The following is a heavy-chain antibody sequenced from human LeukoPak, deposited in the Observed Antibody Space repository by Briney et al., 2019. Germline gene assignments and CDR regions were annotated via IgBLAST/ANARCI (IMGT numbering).Heavy chain of an antibody. V-gene: IGHV3-30*18. D-gene: IGHD1-26*01. J-gene: IGHJ4*02. CDR2: ISNDGSDK. CDR3: AKEEVGATGTDY. Sequence: PGRSLRLSCAASGFTFSSYGMHWVRQAPGKGLEWVAVISNDGSDKYYADSVKGRFPISRDNSKNTLYLQMNSLRAEDTAVYYCAKEEVGATGTDYWGQGTLVTVSS. CDR1: GFTFSSYG.